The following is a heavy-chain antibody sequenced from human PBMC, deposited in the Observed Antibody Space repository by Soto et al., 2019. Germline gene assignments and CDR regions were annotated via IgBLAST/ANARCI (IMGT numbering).Heavy chain of an antibody. D-gene: IGHD5-12*01. CDR2: ISYDGSNK. Sequence: GGSLRLSCAASGFTFSSYGMHWVRQAPGKGLEWVAVISYDGSNKYYADSVKGRFTISRDNSKNTLYLQMNSLRAEDTAVYYCAKDWGIEMATIITYYYGMDVRGQGTTVTVSS. CDR3: AKDWGIEMATIITYYYGMDV. J-gene: IGHJ6*02. V-gene: IGHV3-30*18. CDR1: GFTFSSYG.